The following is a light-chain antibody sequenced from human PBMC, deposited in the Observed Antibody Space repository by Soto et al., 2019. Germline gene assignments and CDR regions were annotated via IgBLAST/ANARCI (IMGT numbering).Light chain of an antibody. J-gene: IGKJ2*01. CDR1: QSVTNTF. Sequence: EKVWTQSPTTLSMSPGDTATLSSRASQSVTNTFFAWNQQIPGQAHRLLIYGIYSRAPGTPDSFSSRWSGTHFTLTSSRLEHEDFVVYYCQQYSTFPHTFGQATKLEV. CDR2: GIY. V-gene: IGKV3-20*01. CDR3: QQYSTFPHT.